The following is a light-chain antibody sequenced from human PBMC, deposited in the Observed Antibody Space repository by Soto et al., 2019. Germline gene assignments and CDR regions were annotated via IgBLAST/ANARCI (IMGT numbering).Light chain of an antibody. J-gene: IGKJ1*01. CDR2: KAS. CDR3: QQYNSYSLA. V-gene: IGKV1-5*03. CDR1: QSISSW. Sequence: DIQMTQSPSTLSASVGDRVTITCRASQSISSWLAWYQQKPGQAPKLLIYKASSLESGVPSRFSGSGSGTEFTITISSLQPDDFATYYCQQYNSYSLAFGQGTKVEIK.